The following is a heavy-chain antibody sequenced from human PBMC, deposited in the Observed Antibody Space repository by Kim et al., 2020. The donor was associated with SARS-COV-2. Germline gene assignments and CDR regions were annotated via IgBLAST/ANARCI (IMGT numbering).Heavy chain of an antibody. V-gene: IGHV3-11*01. D-gene: IGHD6-13*01. CDR1: GFTFSDYY. CDR3: ARVRGFTGIAAAGFGFDY. CDR2: ISSSGSTI. Sequence: GGSLRLSCAASGFTFSDYYMSWIRQAPGKGLEWVSYISSSGSTIYYADSVKGRFTISRDNAKNSLYLQMNSLRAEDTAVYYCARVRGFTGIAAAGFGFDYWGQGTLVTVSS. J-gene: IGHJ4*02.